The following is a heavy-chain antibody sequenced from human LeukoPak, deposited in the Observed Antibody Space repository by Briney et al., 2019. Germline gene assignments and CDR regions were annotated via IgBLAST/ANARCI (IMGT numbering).Heavy chain of an antibody. D-gene: IGHD6-19*01. CDR3: ARIFRIAVAGTGFDY. CDR1: GFTFSSYA. Sequence: GGSLRLSCAASGFTFSSYAMSWVRQAPGKGLEWASAISGSGGSTYYADSVKGRFTISRDNSKNTLYLQMNSLRAEDTAVYYCARIFRIAVAGTGFDYWGQGTLVTVSS. V-gene: IGHV3-23*01. CDR2: ISGSGGST. J-gene: IGHJ4*02.